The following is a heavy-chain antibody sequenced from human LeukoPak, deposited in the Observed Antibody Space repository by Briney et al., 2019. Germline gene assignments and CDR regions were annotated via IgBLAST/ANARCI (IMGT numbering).Heavy chain of an antibody. CDR3: ARAEPSFCSGGSCSSWIDAFDI. V-gene: IGHV4-31*03. D-gene: IGHD2-15*01. Sequence: SQTLSLTCTVSGGSINSGAYFWSWIRQHPVTGLEWFGYVSYSGTTYYNPSLKSRTSISLDTSKNQFSLRLDSVTAADTAMYYCARAEPSFCSGGSCSSWIDAFDIWGQGTMVTVSS. J-gene: IGHJ3*02. CDR1: GGSINSGAYF. CDR2: VSYSGTT.